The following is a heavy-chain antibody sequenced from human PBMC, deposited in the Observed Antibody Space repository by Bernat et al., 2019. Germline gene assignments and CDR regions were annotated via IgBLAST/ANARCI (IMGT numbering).Heavy chain of an antibody. Sequence: EVQLVESGGGLVQPGGSLRLSCAASGFTFSSYAMSWVRQAPGKGLEWVSAISGSGGSTYYADSVKGRFTISRDNSKNTLYLQMNSLRAEDTAVYYCAKDRHPAYYYDSSGYYDYWDQGTLVTVSS. CDR2: ISGSGGST. CDR3: AKDRHPAYYYDSSGYYDY. V-gene: IGHV3-23*04. J-gene: IGHJ4*02. D-gene: IGHD3-22*01. CDR1: GFTFSSYA.